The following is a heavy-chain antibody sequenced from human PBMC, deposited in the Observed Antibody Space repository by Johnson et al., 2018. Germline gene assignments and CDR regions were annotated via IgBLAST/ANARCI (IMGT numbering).Heavy chain of an antibody. J-gene: IGHJ6*03. CDR2: IRPKSIST. V-gene: IGHV3-23*04. D-gene: IGHD4-17*01. CDR1: GFTFRNYA. CDR3: AKDRGDYVGGYMDV. Sequence: VQLVESGGGLVQPGGSLRLSCGASGFTFRNYAMNWVRLAPGKGLEWVSGIRPKSISTYYAASVKGRFTISRDNSKNTLYLQRNSLRGEDTAVYYCAKDRGDYVGGYMDVWGKGTTVTVSS.